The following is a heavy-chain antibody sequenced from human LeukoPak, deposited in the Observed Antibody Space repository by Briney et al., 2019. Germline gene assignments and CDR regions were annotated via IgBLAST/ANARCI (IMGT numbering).Heavy chain of an antibody. CDR1: GGSISSHY. V-gene: IGHV4-59*11. Sequence: SEILSLTCTVSGGSISSHYWSWIRQPPGKGLEWIGYIYYSGSTNYNPSLKSRVTISVDTSKNQFSLKLSSVTAADTAVYYCARGTGEQWLTWFDPWGQGTLVTVSS. J-gene: IGHJ5*02. D-gene: IGHD6-19*01. CDR3: ARGTGEQWLTWFDP. CDR2: IYYSGST.